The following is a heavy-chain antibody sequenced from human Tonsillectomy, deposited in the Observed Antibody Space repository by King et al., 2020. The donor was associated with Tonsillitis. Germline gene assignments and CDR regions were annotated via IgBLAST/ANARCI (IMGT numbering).Heavy chain of an antibody. CDR2: IYTSGST. Sequence: VPLQESGPGLVKPSQTLSLTCTVSGGSISSGNYYWSWIRQPAGKGLEWIGRIYTSGSTNYNPSLKSRVTMSVDTSKNQFSLKLSSVTAADTAVYYCARYTSSSFFDYWGRGTLVTVSS. CDR3: ARYTSSSFFDY. V-gene: IGHV4-61*02. D-gene: IGHD6-6*01. CDR1: GGSISSGNYY. J-gene: IGHJ4*02.